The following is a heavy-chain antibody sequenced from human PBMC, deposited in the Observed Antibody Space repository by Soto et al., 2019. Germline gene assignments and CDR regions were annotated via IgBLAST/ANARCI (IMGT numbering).Heavy chain of an antibody. CDR1: GGTFSSYA. J-gene: IGHJ6*02. CDR2: IIPIFGTA. V-gene: IGHV1-69*13. Sequence: SVKVSCKASGGTFSSYAISWVRQAPGQGLEWMGGIIPIFGTANYAQKFQGRVTITADESTSTAYMELGSLRSEDTAVCYCARDSIGLRSLRNYYYYGMDVWGQGTTVTVSS. CDR3: ARDSIGLRSLRNYYYYGMDV. D-gene: IGHD4-17*01.